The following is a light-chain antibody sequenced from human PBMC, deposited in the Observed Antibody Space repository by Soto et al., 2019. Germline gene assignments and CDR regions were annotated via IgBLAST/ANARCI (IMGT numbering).Light chain of an antibody. Sequence: DIQMTQSPSTLSASVGDRVTITCRASQSISSWLAWNQQKPGKAPKLLIYKASSLESGVPSRFSGSGSGTEFTLTISSLQPDDFATYYCQQYNSYPSFGGGTKVEIK. CDR1: QSISSW. J-gene: IGKJ4*01. CDR3: QQYNSYPS. CDR2: KAS. V-gene: IGKV1-5*03.